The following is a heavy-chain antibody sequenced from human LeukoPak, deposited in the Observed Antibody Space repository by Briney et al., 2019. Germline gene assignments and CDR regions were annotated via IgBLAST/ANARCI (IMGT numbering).Heavy chain of an antibody. Sequence: SVKVSCKASGYTFTGYYMHWVRQAPGQGLEWMGWINPNSGGTNYAQKFQGRVTMTRDTSISTDYMELSRLRSDDTAVYYCRVLEWLLPDPPFDYWGQGTLVTVSS. CDR3: RVLEWLLPDPPFDY. D-gene: IGHD3-3*01. CDR1: GYTFTGYY. J-gene: IGHJ4*02. CDR2: INPNSGGT. V-gene: IGHV1-2*02.